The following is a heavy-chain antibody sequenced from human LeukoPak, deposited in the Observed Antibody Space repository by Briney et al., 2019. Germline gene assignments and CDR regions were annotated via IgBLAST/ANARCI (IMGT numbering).Heavy chain of an antibody. CDR1: GYTFTSYG. CDR2: ISAYNGYT. Sequence: ASVKVSCKASGYTFTSYGISWGRQAPGQGLEWMGWISAYNGYTNYAQKLQGRVTMTTDTSTSTAYMELRSLRSDDTAVYYCARGHDYGDPFDYWGQGTLVTVSS. V-gene: IGHV1-18*01. D-gene: IGHD4-17*01. J-gene: IGHJ4*02. CDR3: ARGHDYGDPFDY.